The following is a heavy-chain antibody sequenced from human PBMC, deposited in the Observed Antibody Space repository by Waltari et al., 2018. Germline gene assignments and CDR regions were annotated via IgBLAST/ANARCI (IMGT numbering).Heavy chain of an antibody. CDR2: IIPIFGTA. J-gene: IGHJ4*02. CDR3: ASCYYYDSSGYYQPSYYFDY. D-gene: IGHD3-22*01. CDR1: GGTFSSYA. V-gene: IGHV1-69*13. Sequence: QVQLVQSGAEVKKPGSSVKVSCKASGGTFSSYAIRWVRQAPGQGLEWMGGIIPIFGTANYAQKFQGRVTITADESTSTAYMELSSLRSEDTAVYYCASCYYYDSSGYYQPSYYFDYWGQGTLVTVSS.